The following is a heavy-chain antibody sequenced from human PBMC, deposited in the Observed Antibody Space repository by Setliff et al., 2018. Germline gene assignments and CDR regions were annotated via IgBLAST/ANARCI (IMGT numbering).Heavy chain of an antibody. CDR2: IWSDGGNK. Sequence: GGSLRLSCEASGFSFSNYAMNWVRQTPGKGLEWVAMIWSDGGNKYHADSVKGRFTISRDNSKNTLYLQMNSLRPEDTAVYYCARTCSGSGCYAGLESWGQGTPVTVSS. D-gene: IGHD2-15*01. CDR1: GFSFSNYA. V-gene: IGHV3-33*08. J-gene: IGHJ4*02. CDR3: ARTCSGSGCYAGLES.